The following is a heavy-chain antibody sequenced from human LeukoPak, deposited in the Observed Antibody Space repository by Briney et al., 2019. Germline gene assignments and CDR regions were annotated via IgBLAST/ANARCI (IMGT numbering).Heavy chain of an antibody. D-gene: IGHD3-3*01. CDR2: FDPEYGET. CDR3: APLDFWVPST. CDR1: GYTLNELS. J-gene: IGHJ5*02. Sequence: ASVKVSSKVSGYTLNELSIHWVRQAAGKGLEWMGGFDPEYGETVYAQKFQGRVTMAEDTSTDTAYMELSSLRSEDTAVYYCAPLDFWVPSTWGQGTLVTVSS. V-gene: IGHV1-24*01.